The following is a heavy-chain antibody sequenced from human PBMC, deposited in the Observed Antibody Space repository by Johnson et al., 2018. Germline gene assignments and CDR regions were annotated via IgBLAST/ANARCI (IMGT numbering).Heavy chain of an antibody. CDR2: IGTTGDT. CDR1: GFTFSNYD. CDR3: ARGGRWGTGGLDV. V-gene: IGHV3-13*01. Sequence: VQLVQSGGGLVKPGGSLRLSCAASGFTFSNYDIHWVRQANGKGLEWVSAIGTTGDTHYSVPVGGRCTISRKNDQDSLYLQMNSLRTGDPAVYYRARGGRWGTGGLDVWGQGTTVTVSS. J-gene: IGHJ6*02. D-gene: IGHD3-16*01.